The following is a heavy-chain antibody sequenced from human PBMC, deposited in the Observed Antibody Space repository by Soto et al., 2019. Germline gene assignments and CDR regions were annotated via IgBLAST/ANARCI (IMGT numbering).Heavy chain of an antibody. D-gene: IGHD5-12*01. Sequence: PSQTLSLTCAISGDSVSSNSASWNSVRQSPSRGLEWLGRTYSRSKWYNDYAVSVKSRIIVNPDTSKNQFSLQLNSVTPEDTAVYYCAKGDNLGPKTGYAFDPWGQGILVTVSS. J-gene: IGHJ5*02. CDR2: TYSRSKWYN. CDR3: AKGDNLGPKTGYAFDP. V-gene: IGHV6-1*01. CDR1: GDSVSSNSAS.